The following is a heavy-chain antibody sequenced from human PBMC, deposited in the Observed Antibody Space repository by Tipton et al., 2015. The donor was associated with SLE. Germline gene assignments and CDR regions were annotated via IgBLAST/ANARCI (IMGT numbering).Heavy chain of an antibody. CDR3: ARDSGDYYDSSGAQDV. J-gene: IGHJ6*02. V-gene: IGHV3-30*04. Sequence: SLRLSCAASGFTFSSYATHWVRQAPGKGLEWVAVISYDGSNKYYADSVKGRFTISRDNSKNTLYLQMNSLRAEDTAVYYCARDSGDYYDSSGAQDVWGQGTTVTVSS. D-gene: IGHD3-22*01. CDR2: ISYDGSNK. CDR1: GFTFSSYA.